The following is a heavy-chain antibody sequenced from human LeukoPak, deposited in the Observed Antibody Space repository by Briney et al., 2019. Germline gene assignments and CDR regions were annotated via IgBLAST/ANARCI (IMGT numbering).Heavy chain of an antibody. CDR2: IKQDGSEK. Sequence: ETLSLTCAVYGGSFSGYYWGWIRQPPGKGLEWVANIKQDGSEKYYVDSVKGRFTISRDNAKNSLYLQMNSLRAEDTAVYYCARGMSSGYDFDYWGQGALVTVSS. D-gene: IGHD5-12*01. J-gene: IGHJ4*02. V-gene: IGHV3-7*01. CDR3: ARGMSSGYDFDY. CDR1: GGSFSGYY.